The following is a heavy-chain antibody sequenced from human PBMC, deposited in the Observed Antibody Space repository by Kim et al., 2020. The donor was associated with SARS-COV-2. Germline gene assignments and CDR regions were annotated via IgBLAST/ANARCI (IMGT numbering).Heavy chain of an antibody. CDR2: KRDKGNSDTT. D-gene: IGHD2-15*01. V-gene: IGHV3-72*01. J-gene: IGHJ3*02. Sequence: GGSLRLSCVASGFILSDYYMDWVRQAPGKGLEWVGRKRDKGNSDTTEYVASVKGRFTISRDDSKNSLYMQMNSLKIEDTAVYYCSKSGYCRTGSCNQGPYEIWGQGTVVTVSS. CDR3: SKSGYCRTGSCNQGPYEI. CDR1: GFILSDYY.